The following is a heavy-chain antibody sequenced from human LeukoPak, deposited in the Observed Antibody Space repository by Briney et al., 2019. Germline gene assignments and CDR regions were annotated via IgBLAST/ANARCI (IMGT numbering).Heavy chain of an antibody. D-gene: IGHD3-22*01. Sequence: PSETLSLTCTVSGGFISSYYWSWIRQPPGKGLEWIGYIYYSGSTNYNPSLKSRVTISVDTSKNQFSLKLSSVTAADTAVYYCARRVGDYDSSGYYDYWGQGTLVTVSS. CDR2: IYYSGST. CDR3: ARRVGDYDSSGYYDY. J-gene: IGHJ4*02. V-gene: IGHV4-59*08. CDR1: GGFISSYY.